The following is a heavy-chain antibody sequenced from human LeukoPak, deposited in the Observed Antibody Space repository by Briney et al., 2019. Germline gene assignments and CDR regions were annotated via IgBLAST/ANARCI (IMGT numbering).Heavy chain of an antibody. CDR1: GGSISTFY. V-gene: IGHV4-59*12. CDR3: ARDAYYYDSSGYYLCAFDI. CDR2: IFYNGST. J-gene: IGHJ3*02. Sequence: SETLSLTCTVSGGSISTFYWSWIRQPPGKGLEWIGYIFYNGSTNYNPSLKGRVTISVDKSKNQFSLKLSSVTAADTAVYYCARDAYYYDSSGYYLCAFDIWGQGTMVTVSS. D-gene: IGHD3-22*01.